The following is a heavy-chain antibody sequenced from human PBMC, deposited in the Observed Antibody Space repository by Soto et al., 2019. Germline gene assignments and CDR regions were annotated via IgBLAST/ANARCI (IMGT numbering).Heavy chain of an antibody. Sequence: QVQLVQSGAEVKKPGASVKVSCKASGYTLTSYRISWVRQAPEQGLEWMGWISAYNGHTNYEQMLQGRVTMTTDTSTSTAYMERRSLRSDDTAVYYCARVDLEGLYFGRFDYWGQGTLVTVSS. J-gene: IGHJ4*02. CDR3: ARVDLEGLYFGRFDY. CDR1: GYTLTSYR. CDR2: ISAYNGHT. V-gene: IGHV1-18*01. D-gene: IGHD3-9*01.